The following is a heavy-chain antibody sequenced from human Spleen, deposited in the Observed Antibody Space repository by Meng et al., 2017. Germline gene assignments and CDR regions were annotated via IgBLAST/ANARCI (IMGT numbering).Heavy chain of an antibody. Sequence: GESLKISCAASGFTVSSNYMSWVRQAPGKGLEWVSVIYSGGSTYYADSVKGRFTISRDNSKNILYLQMNSLRVEDTAVYYCARSLQYYVPDYWGQGTLVTVSS. V-gene: IGHV3-53*01. D-gene: IGHD3-16*01. J-gene: IGHJ4*02. CDR3: ARSLQYYVPDY. CDR1: GFTVSSNY. CDR2: IYSGGST.